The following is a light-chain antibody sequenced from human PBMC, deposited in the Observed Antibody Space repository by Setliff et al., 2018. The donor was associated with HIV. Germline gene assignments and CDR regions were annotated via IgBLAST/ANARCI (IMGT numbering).Light chain of an antibody. Sequence: NFMLTQPHSVSASPGKTVTISCTRSSGSIASDLVQWFQQRPGSAPTTLIYENKERPSGVPDRFSGSIDSSSNSASLTISGLKTEDEADYYCQPYDGDIRGVFGGGTQLTVL. V-gene: IGLV6-57*03. CDR2: ENK. CDR3: QPYDGDIRGV. J-gene: IGLJ3*02. CDR1: SGSIASDL.